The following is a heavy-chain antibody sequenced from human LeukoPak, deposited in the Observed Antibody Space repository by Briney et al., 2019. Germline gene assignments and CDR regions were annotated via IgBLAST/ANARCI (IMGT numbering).Heavy chain of an antibody. Sequence: PGGSLRLSCAASGFTFSSYAMSWVRQAPGKGLEWVSAISGSGGSTYYADSVKGRFTISRGNSKNTLYLQMNSLRAEDTAVYYCAKSLDRRVGATVLLWGQGTLVTVSS. D-gene: IGHD1-26*01. CDR2: ISGSGGST. J-gene: IGHJ4*02. V-gene: IGHV3-23*01. CDR1: GFTFSSYA. CDR3: AKSLDRRVGATVLL.